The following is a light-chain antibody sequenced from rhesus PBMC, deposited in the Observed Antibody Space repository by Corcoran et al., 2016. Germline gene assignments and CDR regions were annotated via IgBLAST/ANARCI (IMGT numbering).Light chain of an antibody. CDR1: QSLLYRKGNTH. Sequence: EIVMIQTPLSLPITPGESASISRRSSQSLLYRKGNTHLHWLLQKPGPSPQFLIYGGSQRAHGVPDRFSGGGSGTAFTLKISRVEAEAVGIYYCVQLIAFPITFGGGTKVEIK. CDR2: GGS. J-gene: IGKJ4*01. V-gene: IGKV2-72*01. CDR3: VQLIAFPIT.